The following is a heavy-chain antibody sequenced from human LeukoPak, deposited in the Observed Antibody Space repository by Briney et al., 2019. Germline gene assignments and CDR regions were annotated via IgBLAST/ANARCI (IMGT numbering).Heavy chain of an antibody. CDR3: ASPSLGMD. V-gene: IGHV3-30-3*01. Sequence: GRSLRLSCAASGFTFSSYAMHWVRQAPGKGLEWVAVIPYDGSNKYYADSVRGRFTISRDNSKNTLYLQMNSLRAEDTAVYYCASPSLGMDWGQGTLVTVSS. CDR1: GFTFSSYA. J-gene: IGHJ4*02. CDR2: IPYDGSNK.